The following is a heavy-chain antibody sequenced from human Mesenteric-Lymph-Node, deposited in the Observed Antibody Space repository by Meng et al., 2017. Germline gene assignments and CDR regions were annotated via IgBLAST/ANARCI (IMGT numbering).Heavy chain of an antibody. Sequence: SETLSLTCAVYGGSFSGYYWSWIRQPPGKGLEWIGEINHSGSTNYNPSLKSRVTISVDTSKNQFSLQLNSVTPEDTAVYYCARDPGRAAFDYWGQGTLVTVSS. CDR2: INHSGST. J-gene: IGHJ4*02. D-gene: IGHD2-15*01. CDR1: GGSFSGYY. V-gene: IGHV4-34*01. CDR3: ARDPGRAAFDY.